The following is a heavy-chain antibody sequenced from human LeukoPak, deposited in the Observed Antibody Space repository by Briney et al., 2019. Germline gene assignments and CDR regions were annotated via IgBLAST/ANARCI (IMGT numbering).Heavy chain of an antibody. J-gene: IGHJ4*02. CDR3: AKDRPSGEIDY. Sequence: GGSLRLSCAASVFTFCSYCMHWVRQAPGKGLEWMAVISYDGSNKYYADSVKGRFTISRDNSKNTLYLQMNSLRAEDTAVYYCAKDRPSGEIDYWGQGTLVTVSS. CDR2: ISYDGSNK. D-gene: IGHD3-10*01. CDR1: VFTFCSYC. V-gene: IGHV3-30*18.